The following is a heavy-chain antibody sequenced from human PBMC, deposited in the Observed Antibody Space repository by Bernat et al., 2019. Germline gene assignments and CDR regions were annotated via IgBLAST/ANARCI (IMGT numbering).Heavy chain of an antibody. D-gene: IGHD4-17*01. CDR3: ARDGYGVYVGWGMDV. J-gene: IGHJ6*02. V-gene: IGHV3-30*03. CDR2: ISYDGSNK. Sequence: QVQLVESGGGVVQPGRSLRLSCAASGFTFSSYGMHWVRQAPGKGLEWVAVISYDGSNKYYADSVKGRFTISRDNSKNTLYLQMNSLRAEDTAVYYCARDGYGVYVGWGMDVWGRGTTVTVSS. CDR1: GFTFSSYG.